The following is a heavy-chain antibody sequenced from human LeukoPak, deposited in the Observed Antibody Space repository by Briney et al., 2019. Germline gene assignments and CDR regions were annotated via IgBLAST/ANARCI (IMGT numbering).Heavy chain of an antibody. V-gene: IGHV4-59*08. Sequence: KASETLSLTCSVSGVSMNSYYWSWIRQSPGKGLEWIGYIYYSGSTNYNPSLKSRVTISVDTSKNQFSLKLSSVTAADTAVYYCARHVWLQPFDYWGQGTLVTVSS. CDR1: GVSMNSYY. J-gene: IGHJ4*02. D-gene: IGHD3-9*01. CDR2: IYYSGST. CDR3: ARHVWLQPFDY.